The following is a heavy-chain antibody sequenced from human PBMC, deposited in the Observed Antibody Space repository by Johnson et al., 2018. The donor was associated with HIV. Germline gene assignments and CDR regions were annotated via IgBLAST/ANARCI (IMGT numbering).Heavy chain of an antibody. CDR2: ISSRGSTI. CDR3: AKCRGLGARGAFDI. V-gene: IGHV3-11*04. Sequence: QVQLVESGGGLVKPGGYLRLSCAASGFTFSDYYMSWIRQAPGKGLEWVSYISSRGSTIYYADPVKGRFTVSRDNSKNTLYLQMSSLRAEDTAVYYCAKCRGLGARGAFDIWGQGTMVTVSS. CDR1: GFTFSDYY. J-gene: IGHJ3*02. D-gene: IGHD5-12*01.